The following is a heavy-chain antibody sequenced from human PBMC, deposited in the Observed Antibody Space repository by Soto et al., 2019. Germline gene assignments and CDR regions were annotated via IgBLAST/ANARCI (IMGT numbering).Heavy chain of an antibody. CDR1: GGSISSGTSY. D-gene: IGHD4-17*01. CDR3: ARGSYHDYGGNSNAFDI. CDR2: INYSGST. J-gene: IGHJ3*02. V-gene: IGHV4-39*07. Sequence: SETLSLTCTVSGGSISSGTSYWSWIRQRPGKGLEWIGDINYSGSTNYNPSLRSRVTISADTSKNQFSLRLSSVTAADTAVYYCARGSYHDYGGNSNAFDIWGQGTMVTVSS.